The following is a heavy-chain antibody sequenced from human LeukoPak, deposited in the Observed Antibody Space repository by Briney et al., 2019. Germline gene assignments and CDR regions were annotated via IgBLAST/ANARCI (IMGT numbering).Heavy chain of an antibody. CDR2: ISGGGGRT. CDR1: EFTFSNYA. J-gene: IGHJ5*02. Sequence: GRSLRLSCAASEFTFSNYAMNWVRQAPGKGLEWVSGISGGGGRTYYADSVKGRFTISRDNSKNTLYLQMDSLRAEDTALYDCAKGSGINHYHWIDPWGQGTLVTVSS. CDR3: AKGSGINHYHWIDP. V-gene: IGHV3-23*01. D-gene: IGHD1-14*01.